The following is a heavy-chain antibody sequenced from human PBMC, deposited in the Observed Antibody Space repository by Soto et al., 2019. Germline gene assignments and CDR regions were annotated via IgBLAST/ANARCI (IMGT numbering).Heavy chain of an antibody. V-gene: IGHV3-23*01. D-gene: IGHD1-26*01. Sequence: EVQLLESGGPLAQPGESLTLSCADSGFMFSGYAMSWVRQAPGKGLEWVSAVSNRGTSTSYADSVKGRFTISRDNSKTAHYLQISSLGAEDTALYYCVKDLGASGSFDPWGQGTLVIVSS. J-gene: IGHJ5*02. CDR1: GFMFSGYA. CDR3: VKDLGASGSFDP. CDR2: VSNRGTST.